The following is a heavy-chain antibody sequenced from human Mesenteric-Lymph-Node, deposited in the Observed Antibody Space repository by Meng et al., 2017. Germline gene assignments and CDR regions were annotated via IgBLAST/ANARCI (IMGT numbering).Heavy chain of an antibody. Sequence: QVELQESGPGLVKPSQTLSLTCAVYGGSFSGYYWSWIRQPPGKGLEWIGEINHSGSTNYNPSLKSRVTISVDTSKNQFSLKLSSVTAADTAVYYCARGYYYDSSGYYANSFDYWGQGTLVTVSS. V-gene: IGHV4-34*09. CDR3: ARGYYYDSSGYYANSFDY. D-gene: IGHD3-22*01. CDR1: GGSFSGYY. CDR2: INHSGST. J-gene: IGHJ4*02.